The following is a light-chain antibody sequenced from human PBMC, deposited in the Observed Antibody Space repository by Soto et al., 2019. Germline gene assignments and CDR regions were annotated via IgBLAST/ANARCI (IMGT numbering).Light chain of an antibody. Sequence: MVLTQSPATLSVSPGERVTLSCRASQGVGSNLAWYQQKPGQAPRLLIYGASPRATGIPARFSGSWSGTEFTLTISSLQSDDSGVYYCQQYTKWPLTFGGGTRVEIK. CDR3: QQYTKWPLT. CDR1: QGVGSN. J-gene: IGKJ4*01. V-gene: IGKV3-15*01. CDR2: GAS.